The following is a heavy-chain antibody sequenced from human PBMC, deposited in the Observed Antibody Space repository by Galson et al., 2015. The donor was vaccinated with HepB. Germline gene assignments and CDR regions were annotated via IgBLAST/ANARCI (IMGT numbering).Heavy chain of an antibody. D-gene: IGHD6-13*01. CDR1: GFTFSSYA. CDR3: AKDLEVPRYSSSWYYFDY. CDR2: ISGSGGST. V-gene: IGHV3-23*01. J-gene: IGHJ4*02. Sequence: SLRLSCAASGFTFSSYAMSWVRQAPGKGLEWVSAISGSGGSTYCADSVKGRFTISRDNSKNTLYLQMNSLRAEDTAVYYCAKDLEVPRYSSSWYYFDYWGQGTLVTVSS.